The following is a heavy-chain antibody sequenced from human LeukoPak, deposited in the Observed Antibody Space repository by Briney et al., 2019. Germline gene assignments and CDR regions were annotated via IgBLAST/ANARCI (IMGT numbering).Heavy chain of an antibody. J-gene: IGHJ4*02. Sequence: GGSLRLSCTASGFTFSSYWMHWVRQAPGKGLVWVSRINSDGGSTSYADSVKGRFTISRDNAKNTLYLQMNSLRAEGTAVYYCARRIQGMAPYYFDCWGQGTLVTVSS. CDR3: ARRIQGMAPYYFDC. D-gene: IGHD5-24*01. CDR2: INSDGGST. CDR1: GFTFSSYW. V-gene: IGHV3-74*01.